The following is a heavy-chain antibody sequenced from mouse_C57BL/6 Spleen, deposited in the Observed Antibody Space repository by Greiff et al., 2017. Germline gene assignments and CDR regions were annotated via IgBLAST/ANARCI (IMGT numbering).Heavy chain of an antibody. CDR1: GYTFTDYN. J-gene: IGHJ2*01. CDR2: INPNNGGT. V-gene: IGHV1-22*01. D-gene: IGHD1-1*01. CDR3: ASPSTGGDY. Sequence: VHVKQSGPELVKPGASVKMSCKASGYTFTDYNMHWVKQSHGKSLEWIGYINPNNGGTSYNQKFKGKATLTVNKSSSTAYMELRSLTSEDSAVYYCASPSTGGDYWGQGTTLTVSS.